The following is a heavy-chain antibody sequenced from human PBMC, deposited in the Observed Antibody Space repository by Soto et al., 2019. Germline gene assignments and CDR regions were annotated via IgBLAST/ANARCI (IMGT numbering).Heavy chain of an antibody. CDR1: GFSFGSYA. CDR2: ISGSDGST. V-gene: IGHV3-23*01. J-gene: IGHJ5*02. Sequence: PGGSLRLSCAASGFSFGSYALSWVRQAPGKGLEWVSVISGSDGSTYYADSVKGRLTVSRDNSKNTLFLQIISLRGEDTAVYYCPKKAGLVSLYPPEFDPRGQGTLVTVSS. D-gene: IGHD2-8*01. CDR3: PKKAGLVSLYPPEFDP.